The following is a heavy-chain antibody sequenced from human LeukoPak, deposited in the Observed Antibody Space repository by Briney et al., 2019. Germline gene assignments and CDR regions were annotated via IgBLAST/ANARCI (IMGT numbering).Heavy chain of an antibody. V-gene: IGHV3-30-3*01. J-gene: IGHJ4*02. CDR2: ISYDGSNK. Sequence: GRSLRLSCAASGFTFSSYAMHWVRQAPGKGLEWVAVISYDGSNKYYADSVKGRFTISRDNSKNTLYLQMNSLRAEDTAVYYCAKVGAGYYDSSGLLPPDYWGQGTLVTVSS. CDR3: AKVGAGYYDSSGLLPPDY. D-gene: IGHD3-22*01. CDR1: GFTFSSYA.